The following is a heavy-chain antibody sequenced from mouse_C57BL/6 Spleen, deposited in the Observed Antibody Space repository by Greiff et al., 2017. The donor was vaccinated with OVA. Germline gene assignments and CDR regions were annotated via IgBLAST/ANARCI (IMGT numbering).Heavy chain of an antibody. CDR3: ARRDSNPYYYAMDY. CDR1: GYTFTSYW. CDR2: IDTSDSYT. V-gene: IGHV1-50*01. D-gene: IGHD2-5*01. Sequence: QVQLQQPGAELVKPGASVKLSCKASGYTFTSYWMQWVKQRPGQGLEWIGEIDTSDSYTNYNQKFKGKATLTVDTSSSTAYMQLSSLTSEDSAVYYCARRDSNPYYYAMDYWGQGTSVTVSS. J-gene: IGHJ4*01.